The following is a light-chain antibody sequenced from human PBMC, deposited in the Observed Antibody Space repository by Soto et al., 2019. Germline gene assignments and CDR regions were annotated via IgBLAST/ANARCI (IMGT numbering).Light chain of an antibody. V-gene: IGLV2-14*03. CDR1: SNDIGSYNY. J-gene: IGLJ2*01. Sequence: QSALTQPASVSGSPGQSITISCTGTSNDIGSYNYVSWYQQHPGKAPQLMIYDVSDRPSGVSNRFSGSKSGNTATLTISGLQAEDEADYYCSSYTSRSAVIFGGGTKVTVL. CDR2: DVS. CDR3: SSYTSRSAVI.